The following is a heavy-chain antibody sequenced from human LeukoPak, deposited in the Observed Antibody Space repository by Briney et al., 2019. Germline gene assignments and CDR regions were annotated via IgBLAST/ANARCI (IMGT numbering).Heavy chain of an antibody. CDR1: GFTFSSYA. V-gene: IGHV3-23*01. J-gene: IGHJ4*02. D-gene: IGHD6-6*01. CDR2: ISGSGAGT. Sequence: GGSLRLSCVASGFTFSSYAMTWVRQAPGKGLQWVSSISGSGAGTYYADSVKGRFTISRDNSKNSLYLQMNSLRAEDTALFFYARGYLSSSSLAPIDYWGQGTLVTVSS. CDR3: ARGYLSSSSLAPIDY.